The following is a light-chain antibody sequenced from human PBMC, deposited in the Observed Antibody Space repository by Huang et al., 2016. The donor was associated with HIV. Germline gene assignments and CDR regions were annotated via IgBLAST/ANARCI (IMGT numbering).Light chain of an antibody. CDR2: DAS. CDR3: QQCKNWPST. V-gene: IGKV3-15*01. J-gene: IGKJ5*01. Sequence: EIVMTQSPATLSVSPGERATLSCRAGQSISNNLAWYQQKPGQAPRLLLYDASTRATGIPARFSGSGSGTEFTLTISSLQSEDFAVYYCQQCKNWPSTFGQGTRLEIK. CDR1: QSISNN.